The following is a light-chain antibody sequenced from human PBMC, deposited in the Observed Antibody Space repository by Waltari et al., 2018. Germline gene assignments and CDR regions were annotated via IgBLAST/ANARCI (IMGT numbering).Light chain of an antibody. V-gene: IGKV3-20*01. J-gene: IGKJ4*01. CDR1: QSVSTPF. CDR3: QQYGTLPAT. CDR2: ATS. Sequence: VLTQSPDTLSLSPGERATLSCRASQSVSTPFFLGYQQKPGRAPRLLIFATSPRATGIPDSFSGSGSGTDFTLTISRLEPEDFAVYYCQQYGTLPATFGGGTKVEIK.